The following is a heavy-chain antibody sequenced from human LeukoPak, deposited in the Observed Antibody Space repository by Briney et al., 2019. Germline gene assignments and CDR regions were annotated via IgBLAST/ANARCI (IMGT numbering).Heavy chain of an antibody. Sequence: PGGSLRLSCAASGFTFSRYEMNWVREAPGKGLEWVSYISSSGSTIYYADSVKGRFTISRDNAKNSLYLQMNSLRAEDTAVYYCARDRSIPDYWGQGTLVSVSS. V-gene: IGHV3-48*03. CDR3: ARDRSIPDY. CDR2: ISSSGSTI. CDR1: GFTFSRYE. J-gene: IGHJ4*02. D-gene: IGHD3-3*02.